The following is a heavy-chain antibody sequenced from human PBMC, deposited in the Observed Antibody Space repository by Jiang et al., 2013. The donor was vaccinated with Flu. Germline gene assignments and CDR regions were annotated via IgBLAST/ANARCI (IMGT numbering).Heavy chain of an antibody. V-gene: IGHV3-20*01. CDR3: ARSLGAVDTAMVLSWFDP. D-gene: IGHD5-18*01. Sequence: VSGINWNGGSTGYADSVKGRFTISRDNAKNSLYLQMNSLRAEDTALYHCARSLGAVDTAMVLSWFDPWGQGTLVTVSS. J-gene: IGHJ5*02. CDR2: INWNGGST.